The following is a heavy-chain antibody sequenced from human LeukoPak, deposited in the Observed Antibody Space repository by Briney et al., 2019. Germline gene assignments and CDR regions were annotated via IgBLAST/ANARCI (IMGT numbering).Heavy chain of an antibody. CDR3: ARDTLGSSSWYVGGFDP. CDR1: GGTFSSYA. J-gene: IGHJ5*02. CDR2: IIPIFGTA. Sequence: ASVKVSCKASGGTFSSYAISWVRQAPGQGLEWMGRIIPIFGTANYAQKFQGRVTITTDESTSTAYMELSSLRSEDTAVYYCARDTLGSSSWYVGGFDPWRQGTLVTVSS. V-gene: IGHV1-69*05. D-gene: IGHD6-13*01.